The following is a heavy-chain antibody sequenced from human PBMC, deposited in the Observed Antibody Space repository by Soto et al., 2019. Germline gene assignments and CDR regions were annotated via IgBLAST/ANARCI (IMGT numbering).Heavy chain of an antibody. CDR3: ARHLTESNYGEKGPNDAFDI. V-gene: IGHV5-51*01. CDR1: AESFSTYG. J-gene: IGHJ3*02. Sequence: GESVKISCTFYAESFSTYGIGWVLQMPWKGLEWMGVIYPGDSDTRYSPSFERQVSISADKSTSTAYLHWDSLKASDPAIYYCARHLTESNYGEKGPNDAFDIWGQGTMVTVSS. CDR2: IYPGDSDT. D-gene: IGHD2-21*01.